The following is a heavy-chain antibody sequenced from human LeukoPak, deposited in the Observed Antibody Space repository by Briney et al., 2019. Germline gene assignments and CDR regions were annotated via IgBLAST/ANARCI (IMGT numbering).Heavy chain of an antibody. CDR2: ISSSSSYI. V-gene: IGHV3-21*04. J-gene: IGHJ4*02. Sequence: GGSLRLSCAASGFTFSSYSMNWVRQAPGKGLEWVSSISSSSSYIYYADSVKGRFTISRDNSKNTLYLQMNSLRAEDTAVYYCAKAYSGYDWGYFDYWGQGTLVTVSS. CDR1: GFTFSSYS. CDR3: AKAYSGYDWGYFDY. D-gene: IGHD5-12*01.